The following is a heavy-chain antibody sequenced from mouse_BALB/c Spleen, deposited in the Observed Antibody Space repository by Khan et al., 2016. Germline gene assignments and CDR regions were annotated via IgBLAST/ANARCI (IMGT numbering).Heavy chain of an antibody. Sequence: QVQLQQPGPCLVAPSQSLSTTCTVSGFSLTSYGVSWVRQPPGKGLEWLGVLWGDGSTNYHSALISRLSISKDNSKSQVFSKLNSLLTDDTSTYFCAIYYGYCYAIDYWGQGTSVTVSS. J-gene: IGHJ4*01. D-gene: IGHD2-3*01. V-gene: IGHV2-3*01. CDR3: AIYYGYCYAIDY. CDR1: GFSLTSYG. CDR2: LWGDGST.